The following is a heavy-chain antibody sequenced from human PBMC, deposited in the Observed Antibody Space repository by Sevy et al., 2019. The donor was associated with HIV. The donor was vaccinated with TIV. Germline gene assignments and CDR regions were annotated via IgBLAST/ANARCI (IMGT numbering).Heavy chain of an antibody. CDR1: RFSFSVYA. D-gene: IGHD5-18*01. V-gene: IGHV3-7*01. CDR2: MKEDGSEK. Sequence: GGSLRLSCAASRFSFSVYAMHWVRQDPGRGLEWVATMKEDGSEKSYVDSVKGRFTISRDNAKNSLYLQMNSLRVDDTALYYCVREGLGGFSYSLDCWGQGTLVTVSS. CDR3: VREGLGGFSYSLDC. J-gene: IGHJ4*02.